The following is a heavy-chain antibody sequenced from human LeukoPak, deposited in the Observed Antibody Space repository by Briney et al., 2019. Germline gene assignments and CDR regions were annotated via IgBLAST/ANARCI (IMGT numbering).Heavy chain of an antibody. CDR1: GGSISSDSYY. D-gene: IGHD6-19*01. J-gene: IGHJ4*02. V-gene: IGHV4-39*01. CDR2: IYYSGST. Sequence: SETLSLTSTVSGGSISSDSYYWAWIRKPPGKGLEWIASIYYSGSTYYNPSLKSRVTISVDTSRNQFSLKLSSVTAADTAVYYCASLAVAGLSEGYWGQGTLVIVSS. CDR3: ASLAVAGLSEGY.